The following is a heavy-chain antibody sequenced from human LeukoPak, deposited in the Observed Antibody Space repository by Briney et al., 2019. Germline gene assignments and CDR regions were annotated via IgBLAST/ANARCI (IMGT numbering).Heavy chain of an antibody. CDR1: GFTFSSYA. CDR2: ISDSGDNT. D-gene: IGHD3-9*01. V-gene: IGHV3-23*01. Sequence: PGRSPRLSCAASGFTFSSYAMSWVRQAPGKGLEWVSAISDSGDNTYYADSVKGRFTISRDNPKNTLSLQMNSLRAEDTAVYYCAKDLTRDSLSNFDYWGQGTLVTVSS. CDR3: AKDLTRDSLSNFDY. J-gene: IGHJ4*02.